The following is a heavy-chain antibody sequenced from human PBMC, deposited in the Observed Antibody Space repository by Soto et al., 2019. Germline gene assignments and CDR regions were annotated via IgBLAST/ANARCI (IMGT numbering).Heavy chain of an antibody. CDR1: GFIFNTYG. CDR3: ARAAWFYYGMDV. D-gene: IGHD3-22*01. CDR2: IWPEGNNR. V-gene: IGHV3-33*01. Sequence: QVQLVESGGGVVQPGTSLRLSCATSGFIFNTYGMHWVRQAPGKGLEWVAVIWPEGNNRYYADSVSGQFTISRDNCKNTLFLQMNSLSAEDTAVYYCARAAWFYYGMDVWGQGTTVTVSS. J-gene: IGHJ6*02.